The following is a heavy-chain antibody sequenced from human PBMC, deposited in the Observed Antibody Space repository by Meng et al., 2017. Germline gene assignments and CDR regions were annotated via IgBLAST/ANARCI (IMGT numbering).Heavy chain of an antibody. CDR1: GGSISSSNW. D-gene: IGHD6-19*01. J-gene: IGHJ6*02. Sequence: SETLSLTCAVSGGSISSSNWWSWVRQPPGKGLEWIGEIYHSGSTNYKPSLKSRVTISVDKSKNQFSLKLSSVTAADTAVYYCARFYSSGWYSLRNYYYYGMDVWGQGTTVTVSS. V-gene: IGHV4-4*02. CDR3: ARFYSSGWYSLRNYYYYGMDV. CDR2: IYHSGST.